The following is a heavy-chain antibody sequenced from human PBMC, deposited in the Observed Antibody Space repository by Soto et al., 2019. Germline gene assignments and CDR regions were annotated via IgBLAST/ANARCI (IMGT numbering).Heavy chain of an antibody. CDR3: ARTKNSRSSRAAMDV. CDR1: GFTFSSYA. D-gene: IGHD6-13*01. CDR2: ISYDGSNK. Sequence: GGSLRLSCAASGFTFSSYAMHWVRQAPGKGLEWVAVISYDGSNKYYADSVKGRFTISRDNSKNTLYLQMNSLRAEDTAVYYCARTKNSRSSRAAMDVWGQGTTVTVSS. V-gene: IGHV3-30-3*01. J-gene: IGHJ6*02.